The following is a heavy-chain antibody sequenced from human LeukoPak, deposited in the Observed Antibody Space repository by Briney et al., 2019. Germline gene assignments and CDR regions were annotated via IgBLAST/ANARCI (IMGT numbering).Heavy chain of an antibody. J-gene: IGHJ6*02. Sequence: SETLSLTCTVSGGSISNYYWIWIRKPPGEGLEWIGNIFYSGSTNFNPSLKSRVTISVATSKNQFSLRLSSVTAADTAVYYCARDWGIAVAGTDYYYYYGMDVWGQGTTVTVSS. V-gene: IGHV4-59*01. D-gene: IGHD6-19*01. CDR2: IFYSGST. CDR1: GGSISNYY. CDR3: ARDWGIAVAGTDYYYYYGMDV.